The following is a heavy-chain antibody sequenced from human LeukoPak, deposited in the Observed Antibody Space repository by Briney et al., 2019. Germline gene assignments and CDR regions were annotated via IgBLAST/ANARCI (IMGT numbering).Heavy chain of an antibody. CDR3: ATTKVVVAAHYYYYYGMDV. V-gene: IGHV3-53*01. D-gene: IGHD2-15*01. CDR1: GFTVSSNY. CDR2: IYSGGST. Sequence: GGSLRLSCAASGFTVSSNYMSWVRQAPGKGLEWVSVIYSGGSTYYADSVKGRFTISRDNSKNTLYLQMNSLRAEDTAVYYCATTKVVVAAHYYYYYGMDVWGQGTTVTVSS. J-gene: IGHJ6*02.